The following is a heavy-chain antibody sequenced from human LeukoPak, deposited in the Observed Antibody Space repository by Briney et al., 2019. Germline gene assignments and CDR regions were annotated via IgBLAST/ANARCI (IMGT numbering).Heavy chain of an antibody. J-gene: IGHJ6*02. V-gene: IGHV3-30-3*01. CDR3: SRGRYGVYSRSGYYYGMDV. D-gene: IGHD4-17*01. CDR2: IAFDGSNA. CDR1: GFTFSSYA. Sequence: GRSLRLSCVASGFTFSSYAMHWVRQAPGKGLEWVAVIAFDGSNALYADSVKGRFTISRDISKSTLYLEMNSLKAEDSAIYYCSRGRYGVYSRSGYYYGMDVWGQGTTVTVSS.